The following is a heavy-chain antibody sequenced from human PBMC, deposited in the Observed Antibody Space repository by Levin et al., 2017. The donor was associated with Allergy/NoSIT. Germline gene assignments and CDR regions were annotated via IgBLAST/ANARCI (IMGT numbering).Heavy chain of an antibody. CDR1: GFTFSSYS. J-gene: IGHJ3*02. D-gene: IGHD2-15*01. CDR2: ISSSSSYI. CDR3: ARRLCSGGSCYPDAFDI. Sequence: RASVKVSCAASGFTFSSYSMNWVRQAPGKGLEWVSSISSSSSYIYYADSVKGRFTISRDNAKNSLYLQMNSLRAEDTAVYYCARRLCSGGSCYPDAFDIWGQGTMVTVSS. V-gene: IGHV3-21*01.